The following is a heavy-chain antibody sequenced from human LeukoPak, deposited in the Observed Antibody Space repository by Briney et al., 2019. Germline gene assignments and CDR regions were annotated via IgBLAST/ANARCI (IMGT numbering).Heavy chain of an antibody. CDR3: AREDVTMYYFDY. J-gene: IGHJ4*02. D-gene: IGHD3-10*02. CDR2: INPSGGST. Sequence: ASVKVSCKASGYTFTSYYIHWVRQAPGQGLEWMGIINPSGGSTSYAQKFQGRVTMTRDTSTSTVYMELSSLRSEDTAVYYCAREDVTMYYFDYWGQGTLVTVSS. V-gene: IGHV1-46*01. CDR1: GYTFTSYY.